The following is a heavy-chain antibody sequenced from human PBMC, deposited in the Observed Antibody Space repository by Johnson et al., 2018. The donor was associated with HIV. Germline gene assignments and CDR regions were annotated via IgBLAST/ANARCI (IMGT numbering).Heavy chain of an antibody. CDR1: GLTFSSYG. CDR2: IHYDGSNK. D-gene: IGHD2-15*01. J-gene: IGHJ3*02. V-gene: IGHV3-30*02. Sequence: VQLVESGGGLVQPGGSLRLSCAASGLTFSSYGMHWVRQAPGKGLEWVAFIHYDGSNKYYADSVKGRFTISRDNSKNTLYLQMNSLRAEDTAVYYCAKEEDIWRLGLYRAFDIWGQGTMVTVSS. CDR3: AKEEDIWRLGLYRAFDI.